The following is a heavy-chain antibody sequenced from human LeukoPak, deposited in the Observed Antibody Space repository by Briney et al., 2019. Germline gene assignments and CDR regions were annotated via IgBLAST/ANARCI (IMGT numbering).Heavy chain of an antibody. CDR2: IYYSGST. D-gene: IGHD3-3*01. V-gene: IGHV4-39*01. J-gene: IGHJ4*02. CDR1: GGSISSSSYY. Sequence: SGTLSLTCAVSGGSISSSSYYWGWIRQPPGKGLEWIGSIYYSGSTYYKPSLKSRVTISVDTSKNQFSLKLSSVTAADTAVYYCARRGYYGGNFDYWGQGTLVTVSS. CDR3: ARRGYYGGNFDY.